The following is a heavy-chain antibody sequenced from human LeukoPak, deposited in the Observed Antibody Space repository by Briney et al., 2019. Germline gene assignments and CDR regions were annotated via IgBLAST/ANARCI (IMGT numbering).Heavy chain of an antibody. CDR2: ISSNGGST. V-gene: IGHV3-64*01. CDR1: GFTFSSYA. Sequence: GGSLRLSCAASGFTFSSYAMHWVRQAPGKGLEYVSAISSNGGSTYYANSVKGRFTISRDNSKNTLYLQMNSLRAEDTAVYYCASLNVDTALDYFDYWGQGTLVTVSS. J-gene: IGHJ4*02. CDR3: ASLNVDTALDYFDY. D-gene: IGHD5-18*01.